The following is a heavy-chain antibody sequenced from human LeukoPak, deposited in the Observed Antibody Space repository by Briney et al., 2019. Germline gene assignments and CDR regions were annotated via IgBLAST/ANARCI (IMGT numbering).Heavy chain of an antibody. Sequence: GGSLRLSCSASGFTFSSYAMHWVRQAPGKGLEYVSAISSNGGSTYYADSVKGRFTISRDNSKNTLYLQMSSLRAEGTAVYYCVKGYCSSTSCYGYYYYGMDVWGKGTTVTVSS. J-gene: IGHJ6*04. D-gene: IGHD2-2*01. CDR2: ISSNGGST. CDR3: VKGYCSSTSCYGYYYYGMDV. CDR1: GFTFSSYA. V-gene: IGHV3-64D*06.